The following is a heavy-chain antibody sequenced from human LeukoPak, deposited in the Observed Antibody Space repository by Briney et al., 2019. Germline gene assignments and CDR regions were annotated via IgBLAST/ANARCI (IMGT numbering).Heavy chain of an antibody. CDR3: ARDTFDFDY. Sequence: PGGSLRLSCAASGFTFSTYGMHWVRQAPGKGLGWVAVIWSDGSNKYYADSVKGRFTISRDNSKNTLDLQMNSLRAEDTAVYYCARDTFDFDYWGQGTLVTVSS. V-gene: IGHV3-33*01. CDR2: IWSDGSNK. CDR1: GFTFSTYG. J-gene: IGHJ4*02.